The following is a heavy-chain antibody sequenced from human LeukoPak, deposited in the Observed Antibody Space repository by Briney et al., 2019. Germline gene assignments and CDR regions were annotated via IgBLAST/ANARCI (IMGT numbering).Heavy chain of an antibody. V-gene: IGHV4-61*02. CDR1: GGSISSGSYY. D-gene: IGHD6-19*01. J-gene: IGHJ4*02. Sequence: SETLSLTCTVSGGSISSGSYYWSWIRQPAGKGLEWIGRIYTSGSTNYNPSLKSRVTISVDTSKNQFSLKLSSVTAADTAVYYCARESRGAVAGYYFDYWGQGTLVTVSS. CDR3: ARESRGAVAGYYFDY. CDR2: IYTSGST.